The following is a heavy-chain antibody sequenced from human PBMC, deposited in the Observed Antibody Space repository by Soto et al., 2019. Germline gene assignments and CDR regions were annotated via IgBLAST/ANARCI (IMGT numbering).Heavy chain of an antibody. Sequence: QITLKESGPTLVKPTQTLTLTCTFSGFSLSTSGVGVGWIRQPPGKALEWLALIYWDDDKRYSPSLKSRLTITKDTSKTQVVLTMTNMDAVDTATYYCAHRRRRLGGAARQGYYFDYWGQGTLVTVSS. J-gene: IGHJ4*02. D-gene: IGHD6-6*01. CDR1: GFSLSTSGVG. CDR3: AHRRRRLGGAARQGYYFDY. CDR2: IYWDDDK. V-gene: IGHV2-5*02.